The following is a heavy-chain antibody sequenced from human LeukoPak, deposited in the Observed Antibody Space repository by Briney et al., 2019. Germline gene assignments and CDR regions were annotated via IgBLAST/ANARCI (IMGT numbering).Heavy chain of an antibody. CDR1: GGSFSGYY. CDR2: INHSGST. D-gene: IGHD3-22*01. CDR3: ARHIYYDSSGYLPFLDY. J-gene: IGHJ4*02. Sequence: PSETLSLTCAVYGGSFSGYYWSWIRQPPGKGLEWIGEINHSGSTNYNPSLKSRVTISVDTSKNQFSLKLSSVTAADTAVYYCARHIYYDSSGYLPFLDYWGQGTLVTVSS. V-gene: IGHV4-34*01.